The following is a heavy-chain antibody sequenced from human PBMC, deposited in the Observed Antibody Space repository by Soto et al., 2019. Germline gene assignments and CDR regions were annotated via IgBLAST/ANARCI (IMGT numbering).Heavy chain of an antibody. V-gene: IGHV3-23*01. CDR3: AKELTSGYYLFDY. J-gene: IGHJ4*02. CDR2: ISGTGGST. CDR1: GFTFTSYA. D-gene: IGHD3-22*01. Sequence: GGSLRLSCAASGFTFTSYAMRWVRQAPGKGLEWVSTISGTGGSTYYPDSVKGRFTISRDNSKNTVYLQMNSLRAEDAAVYSCAKELTSGYYLFDYWGQGTLVTVSS.